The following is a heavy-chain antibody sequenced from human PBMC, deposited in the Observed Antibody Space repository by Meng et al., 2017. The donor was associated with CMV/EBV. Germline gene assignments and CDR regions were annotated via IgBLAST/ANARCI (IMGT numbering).Heavy chain of an antibody. CDR3: ATPINGAWSL. CDR2: INPDATEK. D-gene: IGHD2-8*01. Sequence: LSLTCATSGLTFRNLWMSWVRQAPGKGLEWMANINPDATEKYYVDFVKGRFTISRENAKNSVYLQMNSLRVEDTAVYYCATPINGAWSLRGQGALVTVSS. J-gene: IGHJ4*02. V-gene: IGHV3-7*01. CDR1: GLTFRNLW.